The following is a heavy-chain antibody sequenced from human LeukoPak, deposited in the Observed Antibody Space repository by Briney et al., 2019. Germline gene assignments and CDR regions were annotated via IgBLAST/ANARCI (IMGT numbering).Heavy chain of an antibody. J-gene: IGHJ5*02. Sequence: KPSETLSLTCAVYGGSFSGYYWSWIRQPPGKGLEWIGEINHSGSTNYNPSLKSRVTISVGTSKNQFSLKLSSVTAADTAVYYCARDLMRRRIAVAESWGQGTLVTVSS. CDR3: ARDLMRRRIAVAES. CDR2: INHSGST. CDR1: GGSFSGYY. V-gene: IGHV4-34*01. D-gene: IGHD6-19*01.